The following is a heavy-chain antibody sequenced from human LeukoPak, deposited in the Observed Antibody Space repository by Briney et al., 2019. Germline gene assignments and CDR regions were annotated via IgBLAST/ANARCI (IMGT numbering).Heavy chain of an antibody. D-gene: IGHD1-26*01. Sequence: ASVNVSCKTSGYTFTAYYLHWVRQAPGQGLEWMGWISAYNGNTNYAQKFQGRVTMTRDTSITTAYMDLSRLRSDDTAVYYCARDPVKQVGATRPYYYYYYMDVWGKGTTVTISS. V-gene: IGHV1-2*02. J-gene: IGHJ6*03. CDR3: ARDPVKQVGATRPYYYYYYMDV. CDR1: GYTFTAYY. CDR2: ISAYNGNT.